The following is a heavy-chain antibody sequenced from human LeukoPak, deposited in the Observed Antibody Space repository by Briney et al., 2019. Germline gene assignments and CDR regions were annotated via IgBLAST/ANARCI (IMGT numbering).Heavy chain of an antibody. CDR1: GSTISTYG. D-gene: IGHD4-17*01. V-gene: IGHV4-34*01. CDR3: ARGLDYGDYSPLGY. J-gene: IGHJ4*02. CDR2: INHSGST. Sequence: GSLRLSCAASGSTISTYGMNWVRQPPGKGLEWIGEINHSGSTNYNPSLKSRVTISVDTSKNQFSLKLSSVTAADTAVYYCARGLDYGDYSPLGYWGQGTLVTVSS.